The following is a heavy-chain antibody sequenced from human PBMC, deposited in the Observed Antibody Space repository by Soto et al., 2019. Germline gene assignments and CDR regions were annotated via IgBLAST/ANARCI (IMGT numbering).Heavy chain of an antibody. CDR1: GDSISNSRW. J-gene: IGHJ3*01. Sequence: QVPLQESGPGLVKPSGTLSLTCAVSGDSISNSRWWTWVRQPPGKGLEWIGDIFHSGDTNYNPSLKSRVFISVDKSQNQFSLKVSSVTAADTAVYYCAYSTGWYRHDVWGQGTVVTVSS. CDR3: AYSTGWYRHDV. CDR2: IFHSGDT. V-gene: IGHV4-4*02. D-gene: IGHD6-19*01.